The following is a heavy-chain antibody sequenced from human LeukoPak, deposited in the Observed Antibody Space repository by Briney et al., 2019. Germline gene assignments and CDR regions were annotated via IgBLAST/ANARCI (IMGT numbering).Heavy chain of an antibody. Sequence: NPSETLSLTCTVSGGSISSYYWSWIRQPPGKGLEWIGYIYYSGSTNYNPSLKSRVTISVDTSKNQFSLKLSSVTAADTAVHYCARVRAYSSGWYGLNFDYWGQGTLVTVSS. J-gene: IGHJ4*02. CDR3: ARVRAYSSGWYGLNFDY. CDR1: GGSISSYY. D-gene: IGHD6-19*01. V-gene: IGHV4-59*01. CDR2: IYYSGST.